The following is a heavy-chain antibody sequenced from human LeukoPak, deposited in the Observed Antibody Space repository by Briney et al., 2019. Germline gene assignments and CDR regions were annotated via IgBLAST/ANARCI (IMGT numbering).Heavy chain of an antibody. CDR1: GFTVSSNY. CDR2: IYSGGST. D-gene: IGHD2-2*01. J-gene: IGHJ5*02. Sequence: GGSLRLSCAASGFTVSSNYMSWVRQAPGKGLEWVSVIYSGGSTYYADSVKGRFTISRDNPKNTLYLQMNSLRAEDTAVYYCARELVGGFGSNWFDPWGQGTLVTVSS. CDR3: ARELVGGFGSNWFDP. V-gene: IGHV3-53*01.